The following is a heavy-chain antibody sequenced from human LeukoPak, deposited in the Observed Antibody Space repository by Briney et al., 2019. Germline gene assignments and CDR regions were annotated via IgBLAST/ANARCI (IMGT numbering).Heavy chain of an antibody. D-gene: IGHD4-17*01. CDR1: GYTFTGYY. CDR3: ARDPYGDYVWLDY. J-gene: IGHJ4*02. Sequence: GASVKVSCKASGYTFTGYYMHWVRQAPGQGLEWMGWINPNSGGTNYAQKFQGRVTMTRDTSISTAYMELSRLRSGDTAVYYCARDPYGDYVWLDYWGQGTLVTVSS. CDR2: INPNSGGT. V-gene: IGHV1-2*02.